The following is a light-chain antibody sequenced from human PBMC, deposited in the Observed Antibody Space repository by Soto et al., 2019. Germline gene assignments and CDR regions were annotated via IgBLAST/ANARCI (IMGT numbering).Light chain of an antibody. CDR3: QQYNNWPRT. V-gene: IGKV3-15*01. J-gene: IGKJ1*01. CDR1: QSVSNN. Sequence: EIVMTQSPATLSVSPGERATLSCRASQSVSNNLAWYQQKPGQAARLLIYGASTRATGIPARFSGSGSGTEFTLTIGSLQSEDFAVYYCQQYNNWPRTFGQGTKVEIK. CDR2: GAS.